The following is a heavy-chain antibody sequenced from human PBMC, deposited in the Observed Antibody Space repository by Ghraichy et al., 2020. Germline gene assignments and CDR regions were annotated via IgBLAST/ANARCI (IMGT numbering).Heavy chain of an antibody. V-gene: IGHV3-7*01. D-gene: IGHD5-18*01. J-gene: IGHJ4*02. CDR3: ARCGYNYGSNPIDY. CDR2: IKYDSSEK. Sequence: GGSLRLSCAASGFTFTSYYMTWVRQVPGKGLEWVANIKYDSSEKYSEDSVKGRFTISRDNAKNSLYLQMNSLRPDDTAVYYCARCGYNYGSNPIDYWGQGTLVTVSS. CDR1: GFTFTSYY.